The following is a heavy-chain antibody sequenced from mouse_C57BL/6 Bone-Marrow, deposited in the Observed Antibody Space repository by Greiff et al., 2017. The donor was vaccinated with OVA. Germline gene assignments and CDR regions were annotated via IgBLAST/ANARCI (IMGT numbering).Heavy chain of an antibody. CDR3: ARGGSSGGYYAMDY. V-gene: IGHV1-47*01. D-gene: IGHD1-1*01. Sequence: QVQLQQSGAELVKPGASVKMSCKASGYTFTTYPIEWMKQNHGKSLEGIGNFHPYNDDTKYNEKFKGKATLTVETYSSTVYLELSRLTSDVSAVYYCARGGSSGGYYAMDYWGQGTSVTVSS. J-gene: IGHJ4*01. CDR2: FHPYNDDT. CDR1: GYTFTTYP.